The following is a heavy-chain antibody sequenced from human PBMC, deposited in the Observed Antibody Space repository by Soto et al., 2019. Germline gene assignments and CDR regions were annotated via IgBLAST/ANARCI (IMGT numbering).Heavy chain of an antibody. CDR3: ARWGNSNYYYYYMDV. CDR2: INPNSGGT. V-gene: IGHV1-2*04. D-gene: IGHD4-4*01. CDR1: GYTFTGYY. Sequence: GASVKVSCKASGYTFTGYYMHWVRQAPGQGLEWMGWINPNSGGTNYAQKFQGWVTMTRDTSISTAYMELSRLRSDDTAVYYCARWGNSNYYYYYMDVWGQGTTVTVSS. J-gene: IGHJ6*03.